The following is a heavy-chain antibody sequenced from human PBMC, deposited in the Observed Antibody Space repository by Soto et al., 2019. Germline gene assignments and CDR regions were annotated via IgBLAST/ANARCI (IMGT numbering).Heavy chain of an antibody. CDR2: IYYSGST. CDR3: ARHGRGRIQLWPDNPYFDY. Sequence: SETLSLTCTVSGGSISSYYWSWIRQPPGKGLEWTGYIYYSGSTNHNPSLKSRVTISVDTSKNQFSLKLSSVTAADTAVYYCARHGRGRIQLWPDNPYFDYWGQGTLVTVSS. J-gene: IGHJ4*02. V-gene: IGHV4-59*08. D-gene: IGHD5-18*01. CDR1: GGSISSYY.